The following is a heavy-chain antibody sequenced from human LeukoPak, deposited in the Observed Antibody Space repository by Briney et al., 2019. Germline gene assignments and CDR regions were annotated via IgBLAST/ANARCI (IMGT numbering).Heavy chain of an antibody. V-gene: IGHV3-66*01. CDR2: IYSGGST. D-gene: IGHD3-22*01. CDR1: GFTVSSNY. Sequence: GRSLRLSCAASGFTVSSNYMSWVRQAPGKGLEWVSIIYSGGSTYYADSVKGRFTTSRDNSKNTLYLQMNSLRAEDTAVYYCARDISSGYYDAFDIWGQGTMVTVSS. CDR3: ARDISSGYYDAFDI. J-gene: IGHJ3*02.